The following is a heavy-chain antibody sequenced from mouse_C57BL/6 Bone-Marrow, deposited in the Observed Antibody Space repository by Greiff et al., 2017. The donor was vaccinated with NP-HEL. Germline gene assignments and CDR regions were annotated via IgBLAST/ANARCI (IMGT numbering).Heavy chain of an antibody. CDR3: ASGGRYRYFDV. CDR2: IDPSDSYT. J-gene: IGHJ1*03. Sequence: QVQLQQPGAELVMPGASVKLSCKASGYTFTSYWMHWVKQRPGQGLEWIGEIDPSDSYTNYNKQFKGKSTLTVDKSSSTPYMQLSSLTAEDSAVYYCASGGRYRYFDVWGTGTTVTVSS. V-gene: IGHV1-69*01. CDR1: GYTFTSYW.